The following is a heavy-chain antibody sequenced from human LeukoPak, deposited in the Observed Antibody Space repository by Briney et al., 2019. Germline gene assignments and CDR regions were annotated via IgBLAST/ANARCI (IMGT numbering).Heavy chain of an antibody. V-gene: IGHV1-2*02. J-gene: IGHJ3*02. D-gene: IGHD3-10*01. CDR1: GYTFTGYY. CDR2: INPNSGGT. CDR3: ARALLWFGESDNAFDI. Sequence: ASVKVSCKASGYTFTGYYMHWVRQAPGQGLEWMGWINPNSGGTNYAQKFQGRVTMTRDTSISTAYMELSRLRSDDTAVYYSARALLWFGESDNAFDIWGQGTMVTVSS.